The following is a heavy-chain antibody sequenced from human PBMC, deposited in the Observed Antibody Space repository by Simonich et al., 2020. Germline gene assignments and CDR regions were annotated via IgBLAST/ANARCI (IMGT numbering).Heavy chain of an antibody. V-gene: IGHV3-74*01. CDR3: ARNRLDY. J-gene: IGHJ4*02. CDR2: INNDGSST. CDR1: GVTFISYW. Sequence: EVQLVESGGGLVQPVGSLRLSCAASGVTFISYWMHWVRQAPGKGWGGVSRINNDGSSTSNEDSERGRFTISRDNAKNTLYLQMNSLRAEDTSVYYCARNRLDYWGQGTLVTVSS.